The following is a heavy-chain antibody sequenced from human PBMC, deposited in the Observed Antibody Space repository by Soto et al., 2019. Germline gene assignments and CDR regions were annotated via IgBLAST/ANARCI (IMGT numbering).Heavy chain of an antibody. J-gene: IGHJ4*02. D-gene: IGHD2-15*01. V-gene: IGHV3-9*01. Sequence: GGSLRLSCAASGFTFDDYAMHWVRQAPGKGLEWVSGISWNSGSIGYADSVKGRFTISRDNAKNSLYLQMNSLRAEDTALYYCAKGTPSGGYFDYWGQGTLVTVSS. CDR3: AKGTPSGGYFDY. CDR1: GFTFDDYA. CDR2: ISWNSGSI.